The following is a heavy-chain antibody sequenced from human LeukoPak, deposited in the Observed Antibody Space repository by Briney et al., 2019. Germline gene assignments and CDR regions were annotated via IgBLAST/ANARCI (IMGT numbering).Heavy chain of an antibody. CDR1: GYTFTSYA. J-gene: IGHJ6*03. CDR2: INTNTGNP. Sequence: GASVKVSCKASGYTFTSYAMNWVRQAPGQGLEGMGWINTNTGNPTYAQGFTGRFVFSLDTSVSTAYLQISGLKAEDTAVYYCARGGYSYGYHYYYYMDVWGKGTTVTVSS. V-gene: IGHV7-4-1*02. CDR3: ARGGYSYGYHYYYYMDV. D-gene: IGHD5-18*01.